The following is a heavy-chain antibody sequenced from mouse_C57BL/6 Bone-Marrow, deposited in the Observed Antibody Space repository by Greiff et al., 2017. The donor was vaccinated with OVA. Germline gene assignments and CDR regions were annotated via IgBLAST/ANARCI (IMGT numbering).Heavy chain of an antibody. J-gene: IGHJ4*01. CDR2: ISGGGGNT. V-gene: IGHV5-9*01. D-gene: IGHD1-1*01. CDR1: GFTFSSYT. CDR3: AKDYYGKRAMDY. Sequence: EVNVVESGGGLVKPGGSLKLSCAASGFTFSSYTMSWVRQTPEKRLEWVATISGGGGNTYYPDSVKGRFTISRDNAKNTLYLQMSSLRSEDTALYYCAKDYYGKRAMDYWGQGTSVTVSS.